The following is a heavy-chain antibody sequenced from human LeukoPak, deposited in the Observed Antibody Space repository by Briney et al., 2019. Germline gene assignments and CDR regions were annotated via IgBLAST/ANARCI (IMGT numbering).Heavy chain of an antibody. CDR3: ARDETYYGSGGYGMDV. CDR1: GFTFSSYS. J-gene: IGHJ6*02. Sequence: GGSLRLSCAASGFTFSSYSMNWVRQAPGKGLEWVSSISSSSSYIYYADSVKGRFTISRDNAKNSLYLQMNSLRAEDTAVYYCARDETYYGSGGYGMDVWGQGTTVTVSS. D-gene: IGHD3-10*01. CDR2: ISSSSSYI. V-gene: IGHV3-21*01.